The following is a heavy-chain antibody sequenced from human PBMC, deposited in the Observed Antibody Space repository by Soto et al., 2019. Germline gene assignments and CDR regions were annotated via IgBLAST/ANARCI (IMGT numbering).Heavy chain of an antibody. Sequence: QVQLVRSGAEVKKPGSSVKVSCKASGGNFSSYAISWVRQAPGQGLECMGGIIPIFGTANYAQKFQGRVTITADESTSTAYMELSSLRSENTAVYYCARGEYSSSPGAYYYYGMDVWGQGTTVTVSS. CDR1: GGNFSSYA. CDR2: IIPIFGTA. V-gene: IGHV1-69*01. J-gene: IGHJ6*02. CDR3: ARGEYSSSPGAYYYYGMDV. D-gene: IGHD6-6*01.